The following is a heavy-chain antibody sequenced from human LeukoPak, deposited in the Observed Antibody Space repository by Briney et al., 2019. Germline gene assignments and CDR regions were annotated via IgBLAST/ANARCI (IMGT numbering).Heavy chain of an antibody. J-gene: IGHJ4*02. CDR1: GFTFSDYN. CDR2: ISRSGSTK. D-gene: IGHD1-26*01. CDR3: TRDPILGAPDYFDY. Sequence: PGGSLRLSCAASGFTFSDYNMRWIRQAPGKGLEWVSSISRSGSTKYYADSVKGRFTISRDNSKNTMYLQMNNLREEDTAVYYCTRDPILGAPDYFDYWGQGTLVTVSS. V-gene: IGHV3-11*04.